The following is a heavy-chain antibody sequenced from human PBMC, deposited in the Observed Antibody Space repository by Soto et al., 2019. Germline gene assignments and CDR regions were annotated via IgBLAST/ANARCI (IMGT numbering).Heavy chain of an antibody. CDR1: GGTFSRYS. D-gene: IGHD2-2*01. CDR2: IIPIFGIA. J-gene: IGHJ6*02. Sequence: QVQLVQSGAEVKKPGSSVKVACKASGGTFSRYSITWVRQAPGHGLEWIGRIIPIFGIASYAQKFQGRVTITADESTSTAYMELSSLRSDDTAVYYCAREDRDLETVLVPAAIDGIDVWGPGTTVTVSS. V-gene: IGHV1-69*08. CDR3: AREDRDLETVLVPAAIDGIDV.